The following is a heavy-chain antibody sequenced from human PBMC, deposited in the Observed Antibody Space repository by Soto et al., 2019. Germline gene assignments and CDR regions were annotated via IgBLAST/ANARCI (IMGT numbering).Heavy chain of an antibody. J-gene: IGHJ5*02. CDR2: ITPMFGAP. CDR1: VGPFRSYA. V-gene: IGHV1-69*06. Sequence: QVQLVQSGAEVKKPGASVKVSCTASVGPFRSYAINWVRQAPGHGLEWMGVITPMFGAPHYAQNIKGRITITADKSTNTAYMELSSLTSGDTAVYFCTSVFTGRWCDPWGQGTLVTVSS. D-gene: IGHD3-10*02. CDR3: TSVFTGRWCDP.